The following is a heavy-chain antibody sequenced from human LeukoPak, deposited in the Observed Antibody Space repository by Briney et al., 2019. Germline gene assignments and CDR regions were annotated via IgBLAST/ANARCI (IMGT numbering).Heavy chain of an antibody. Sequence: GGSLRLSCAASGFTFSSYAMSWVRQAPGKGLEWVSAISGSGGSTYYADSVKGRFTTSRDNSKNTLYLQMNSLRAEDTAVYYCARAGSGHYYGSGSYYPDYWGQGTLATVSS. V-gene: IGHV3-23*01. CDR1: GFTFSSYA. J-gene: IGHJ4*02. CDR2: ISGSGGST. D-gene: IGHD3-10*01. CDR3: ARAGSGHYYGSGSYYPDY.